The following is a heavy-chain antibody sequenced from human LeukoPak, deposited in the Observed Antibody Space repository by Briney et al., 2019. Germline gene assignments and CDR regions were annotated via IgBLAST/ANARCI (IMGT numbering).Heavy chain of an antibody. V-gene: IGHV4-59*01. CDR1: GSMYNYY. D-gene: IGHD3-10*01. CDR3: AREGYGSGSYSHGAFDI. Sequence: SETLSLTCTVGGSMYNYYWSWIRQPPGKGLEWIGYIHYSGSTNYNPSLKSRVTISVDTSKNQFSLKLSSVTAADTAVYYCAREGYGSGSYSHGAFDIWGQGTMVTVSS. J-gene: IGHJ3*02. CDR2: IHYSGST.